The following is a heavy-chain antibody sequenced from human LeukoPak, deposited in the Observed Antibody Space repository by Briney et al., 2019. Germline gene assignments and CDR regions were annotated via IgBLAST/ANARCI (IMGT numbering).Heavy chain of an antibody. D-gene: IGHD2-15*01. CDR2: MNPNSGNT. CDR1: GGTFITYA. Sequence: ASVKVSCKASGGTFITYAISWVRQAPGQGLEWMGWMNPNSGNTGYAQKFQGRVTMTRNTSISTAYMELSSLRSEDTAVYYCARYGPLVVVVGNYYGMDVWGQGTTVTVSS. CDR3: ARYGPLVVVVGNYYGMDV. V-gene: IGHV1-8*01. J-gene: IGHJ6*02.